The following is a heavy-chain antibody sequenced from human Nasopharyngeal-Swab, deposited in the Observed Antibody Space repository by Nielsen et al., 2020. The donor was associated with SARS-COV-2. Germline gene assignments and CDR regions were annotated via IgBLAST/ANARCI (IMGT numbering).Heavy chain of an antibody. Sequence: GESLKISCAASGFIFSDSAMHWVRQASGKGLERVGRIRNKAKNYATAYGPSMEARFTISRDDSKNTAYLQMNSLKTEDTAIYYCASFYDSRGYLRPIDNWGQGTLVTVSS. J-gene: IGHJ4*02. CDR1: GFIFSDSA. D-gene: IGHD3-22*01. CDR3: ASFYDSRGYLRPIDN. V-gene: IGHV3-73*01. CDR2: IRNKAKNYAT.